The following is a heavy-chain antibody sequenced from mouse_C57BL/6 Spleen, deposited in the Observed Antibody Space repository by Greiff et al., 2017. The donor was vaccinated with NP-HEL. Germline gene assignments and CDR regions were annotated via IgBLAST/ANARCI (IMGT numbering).Heavy chain of an antibody. J-gene: IGHJ3*01. CDR2: IDPENGDT. CDR3: TPGDLAWFAY. V-gene: IGHV14-4*01. CDR1: GFNIKDDY. Sequence: EVQLQQSGAELVRPGASVKLSCTASGFNIKDDYMHWVKQRPEQGLEWIGWIDPENGDTEYASKFQGKATITADTSSNTAYLQLSSLTSEDTAVYYCTPGDLAWFAYWGQGTLVTVSA. D-gene: IGHD3-1*01.